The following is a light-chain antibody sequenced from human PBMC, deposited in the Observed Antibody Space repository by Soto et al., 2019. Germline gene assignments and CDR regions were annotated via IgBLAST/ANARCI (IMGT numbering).Light chain of an antibody. CDR3: QHENSYSGS. Sequence: DIRMTQSPSTLSGSVGDRVTITCRASQTIRSWLAWYQQKPGKAPKRLIYKSSTLKSGVPSRVSGSGSGTEFTLNISSLQPDDFATYYCQHENSYSGSFGQGTKGELK. CDR1: QTIRSW. V-gene: IGKV1-5*03. CDR2: KSS. J-gene: IGKJ1*01.